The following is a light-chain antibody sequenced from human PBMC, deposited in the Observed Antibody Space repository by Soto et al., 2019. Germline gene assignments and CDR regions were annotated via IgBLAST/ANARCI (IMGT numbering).Light chain of an antibody. Sequence: QSVLTQPPSTSGTPGQRVTISCSGSSSNIGSNSVNWYQQLPGTAPKLLIYSNNQRPSGVPDRFSGSKSGTSASLAISGLRSEDEADYYCAAWDGGLKDYVFGPGTKVTVL. CDR1: SSNIGSNS. V-gene: IGLV1-44*01. J-gene: IGLJ1*01. CDR2: SNN. CDR3: AAWDGGLKDYV.